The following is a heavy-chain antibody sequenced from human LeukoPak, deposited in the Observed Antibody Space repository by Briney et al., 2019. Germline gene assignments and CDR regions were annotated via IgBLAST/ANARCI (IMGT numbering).Heavy chain of an antibody. D-gene: IGHD2-21*02. V-gene: IGHV1-8*01. Sequence: WASVKVSCKASGYTFTSYDINWVRQATGQGLEWMGWMNPNSGNTGYAQKFQGRVTMTRNTSISTAYMELSSLRSEDTAVYYCAKEASDSEYYFDYWGQGTLVTVSS. CDR2: MNPNSGNT. J-gene: IGHJ4*02. CDR3: AKEASDSEYYFDY. CDR1: GYTFTSYD.